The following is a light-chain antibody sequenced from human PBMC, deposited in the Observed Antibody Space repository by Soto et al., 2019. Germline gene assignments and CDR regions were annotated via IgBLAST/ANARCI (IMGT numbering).Light chain of an antibody. CDR3: QQYGSSLLFT. CDR1: QSVSSSY. V-gene: IGKV3-20*01. J-gene: IGKJ3*01. Sequence: EIVLTQSPGTLSLSPGERATLSCRASQSVSSSYLAWYQQTPGQAPRLLIYGASSRATGIPDRFSGSGSGTDFTLTISRLEPEDFAVYYCQQYGSSLLFTFGPGTKVAIK. CDR2: GAS.